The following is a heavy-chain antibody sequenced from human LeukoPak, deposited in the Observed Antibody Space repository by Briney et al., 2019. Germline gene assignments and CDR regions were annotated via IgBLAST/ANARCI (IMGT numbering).Heavy chain of an antibody. CDR1: GGSFSGYY. V-gene: IGHV4-59*10. CDR2: IYTSGST. J-gene: IGHJ4*02. Sequence: SETLSLTCAVYGGSFSGYYWSWIRQPAGKGLEWIGRIYTSGSTNYNPSLKSRVTISVDTSKNQFSLKLSSVTAADTAVYYCAGRYDYVWGSYRFDYWGQGTLVTVSS. D-gene: IGHD3-16*02. CDR3: AGRYDYVWGSYRFDY.